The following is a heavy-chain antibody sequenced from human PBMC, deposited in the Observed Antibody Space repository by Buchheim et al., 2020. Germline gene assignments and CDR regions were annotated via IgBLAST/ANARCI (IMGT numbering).Heavy chain of an antibody. V-gene: IGHV4-34*01. CDR1: GGSFSGYY. CDR3: ARGITMVRGVPAPFDP. CDR2: INHSGST. J-gene: IGHJ5*02. Sequence: QVQLQQWGAGLLKPSETLSLTCAVYGGSFSGYYLSWIRQPPGKGLEWIGEINHSGSTHYNPSLKSRVTISLDTSKTQFSLRLSSVTAADTAVYYCARGITMVRGVPAPFDPWGQGTL. D-gene: IGHD3-10*01.